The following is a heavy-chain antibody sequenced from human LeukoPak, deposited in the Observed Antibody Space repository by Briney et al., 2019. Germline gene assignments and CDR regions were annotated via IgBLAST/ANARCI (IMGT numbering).Heavy chain of an antibody. CDR3: ARDPYYYDSSGYYYAFDY. J-gene: IGHJ4*02. Sequence: ASVKVSCKASGYTFTSYGISWVRQAPGQGLEWMGWISAYNGNTNYAQKLQGRVTMTTDTSTSTAYMELSSLRSEDTAVYYCARDPYYYDSSGYYYAFDYWGQGTLVTVSS. CDR1: GYTFTSYG. D-gene: IGHD3-22*01. V-gene: IGHV1-18*01. CDR2: ISAYNGNT.